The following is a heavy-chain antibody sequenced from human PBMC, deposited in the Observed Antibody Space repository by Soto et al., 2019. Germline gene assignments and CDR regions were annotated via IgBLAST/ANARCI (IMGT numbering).Heavy chain of an antibody. D-gene: IGHD6-13*01. J-gene: IGHJ4*02. CDR1: GFTFSIYA. CDR2: ISGSGGST. Sequence: EVQLLESGGGLVQPGGSLRLSCAAAGFTFSIYAMSWVRQAPGKGLEWVSAISGSGGSTYYADSVKGRFTISRDNSKNTLYLQMSRLRADDTAVYYCGKATRGGAATLIRDYWGQGTLVTVSS. CDR3: GKATRGGAATLIRDY. V-gene: IGHV3-23*01.